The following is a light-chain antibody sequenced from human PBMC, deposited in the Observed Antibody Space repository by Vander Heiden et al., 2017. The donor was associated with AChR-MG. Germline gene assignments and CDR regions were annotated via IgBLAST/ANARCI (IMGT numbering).Light chain of an antibody. CDR3: QQYHSTPWT. V-gene: IGKV4-1*01. Sequence: IVTTQSPHFLVVGLRERATMPCKSSQSVFYSSNNKNYLAWYQQKAGQSPTLLILWASTRESGVPDRFSGSGSGTDFTLTISSLQAEDVAVYYCQQYHSTPWTFGQGTKVEIK. CDR1: QSVFYSSNNKNY. CDR2: WAS. J-gene: IGKJ1*01.